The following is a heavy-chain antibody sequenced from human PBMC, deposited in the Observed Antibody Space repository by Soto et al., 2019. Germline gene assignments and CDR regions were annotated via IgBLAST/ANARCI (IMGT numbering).Heavy chain of an antibody. CDR1: GGSIRSGSYY. Sequence: SETLSLTRTVSGGSIRSGSYYWGWIRQPPGKGLEWIGSIYYSGSTYYNPSLKSRVTISVDTSKNQFSLKLSSVTAADTAVYYCARRGSGSYSDYWGQGTLVTVS. J-gene: IGHJ4*02. D-gene: IGHD3-10*01. CDR3: ARRGSGSYSDY. V-gene: IGHV4-39*01. CDR2: IYYSGST.